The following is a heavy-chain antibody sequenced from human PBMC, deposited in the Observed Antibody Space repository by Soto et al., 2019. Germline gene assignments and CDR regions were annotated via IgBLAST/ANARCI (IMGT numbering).Heavy chain of an antibody. CDR3: AKDYRRNSPGIYYYYMDV. CDR2: ISYDGSNK. CDR1: GFTFSSYG. Sequence: GGSLRLSCAASGFTFSSYGMHWVRQAPGKGLEWVAVISYDGSNKYYADSVKGRFTISRDNSKNTLYLQMNSLRAEDTAVYYCAKDYRRNSPGIYYYYMDVWGKGTTVTVSS. D-gene: IGHD1-1*01. V-gene: IGHV3-30*18. J-gene: IGHJ6*03.